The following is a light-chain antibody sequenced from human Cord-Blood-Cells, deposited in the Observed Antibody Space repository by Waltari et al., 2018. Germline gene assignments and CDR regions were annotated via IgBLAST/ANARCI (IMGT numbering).Light chain of an antibody. V-gene: IGLV2-14*01. CDR2: EVS. J-gene: IGLJ1*01. CDR1: SRDVGGYNY. Sequence: QSALTQPASVSGSPGQAITISGTGTSRDVGGYNYVSWYQQHPGKAPKLMIYEVSNRPSGVSNRFSGSKSGNTASLTISGLQAEDEADYYCSSYTSSSTLYVFGTGTKVTVL. CDR3: SSYTSSSTLYV.